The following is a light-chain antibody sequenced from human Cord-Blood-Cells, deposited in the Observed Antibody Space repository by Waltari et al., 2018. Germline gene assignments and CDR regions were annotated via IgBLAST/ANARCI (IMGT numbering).Light chain of an antibody. V-gene: IGKV1-33*01. CDR2: DAS. Sequence: DIQMTQSPSSLSASVEDRATITCQASQDISNYLNWYQQKPGKAPKLLIYDASNLETGVPSRFSGSGSGTDFTFTISSLQPEDIATYYCQQYDNLLTFGGGTKVEIK. CDR3: QQYDNLLT. CDR1: QDISNY. J-gene: IGKJ4*01.